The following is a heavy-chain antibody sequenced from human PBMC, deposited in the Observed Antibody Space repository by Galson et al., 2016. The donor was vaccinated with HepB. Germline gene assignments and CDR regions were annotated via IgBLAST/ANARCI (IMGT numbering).Heavy chain of an antibody. J-gene: IGHJ4*02. CDR1: GDSVSSTSAN. V-gene: IGHV6-1*01. CDR3: ARTSPFNTGTFDY. D-gene: IGHD1-7*01. CDR2: TYYKSKWYN. Sequence: CAISGDSVSSTSANWNWIRQSPSRGLEWLGRTYYKSKWYNDYAVSVQSRITINPDTSKNQFSLQLDSMTTEDTAVYYCARTSPFNTGTFDYWGQGTLVTVSS.